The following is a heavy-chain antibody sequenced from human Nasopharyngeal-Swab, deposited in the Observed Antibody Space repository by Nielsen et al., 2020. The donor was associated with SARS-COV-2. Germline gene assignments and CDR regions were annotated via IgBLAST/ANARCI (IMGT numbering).Heavy chain of an antibody. V-gene: IGHV7-4-1*02. Sequence: CARHVSRQGLEWMGWINTKTGNPTYAQGFTGRFVFSLDTSVSTAYLQISSLNAEDTAVYYCARDGHHLVNWFDPWGQGTLVTVSS. D-gene: IGHD4-23*01. CDR2: INTKTGNP. J-gene: IGHJ5*02. CDR3: ARDGHHLVNWFDP.